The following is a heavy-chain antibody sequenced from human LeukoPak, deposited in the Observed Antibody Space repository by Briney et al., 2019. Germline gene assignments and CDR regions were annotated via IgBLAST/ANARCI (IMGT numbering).Heavy chain of an antibody. D-gene: IGHD6-19*01. CDR3: ARDEPGIAVDVGVY. V-gene: IGHV3-74*01. CDR1: GFTFSTYF. Sequence: GGSLRLSCAASGFTFSTYFMHWVRQAPGKGLVWVSRINGDGISTTYADSVMGRFTISRDNAKDTLYLQMNSLRAEDTAVYYCARDEPGIAVDVGVYWGQGTLVTVSS. J-gene: IGHJ4*02. CDR2: INGDGIST.